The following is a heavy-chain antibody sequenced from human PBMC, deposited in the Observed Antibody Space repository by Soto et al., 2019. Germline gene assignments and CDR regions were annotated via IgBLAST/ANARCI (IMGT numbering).Heavy chain of an antibody. CDR2: INPNSGGT. CDR3: ASGGWPYYFDY. V-gene: IGHV1-2*04. CDR1: GYTFTGYY. Sequence: QVQLVQSGAEVKKPGASVKVSCKASGYTFTGYYMHWVRQAPGQGLEWMGWINPNSGGTNYAQKCEGWVTMTRDTSISTAYMELSRLRSDDTAVYSCASGGWPYYFDYWGQGTLVTVSS. J-gene: IGHJ4*02. D-gene: IGHD6-19*01.